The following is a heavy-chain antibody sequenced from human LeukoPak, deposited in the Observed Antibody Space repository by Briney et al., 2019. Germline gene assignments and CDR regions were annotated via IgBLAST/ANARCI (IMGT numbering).Heavy chain of an antibody. CDR2: IYTSGST. Sequence: PSETLSLTCTVSGGSISSYYWSWIRQPAGKGLEWIGRIYTSGSTNYNPSLKSRVTMSVDTSKNQFSLKLSSVTAADTAVYYCASPSGIAAASDAFDIWGQGTMVTASS. D-gene: IGHD6-13*01. CDR3: ASPSGIAAASDAFDI. V-gene: IGHV4-4*07. J-gene: IGHJ3*02. CDR1: GGSISSYY.